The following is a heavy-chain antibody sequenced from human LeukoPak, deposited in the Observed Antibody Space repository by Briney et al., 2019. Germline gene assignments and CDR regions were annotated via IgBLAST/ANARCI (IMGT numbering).Heavy chain of an antibody. CDR2: IYRGDSDT. J-gene: IGHJ4*02. V-gene: IGHV5-51*01. Sequence: GESRKISCKGSGYSFTSYWIGWVRQMPGKGLEWMGIIYRGDSDTRYSPSFQGQVTISADKSISTAYLQWSSLKASDTAMYYCARLRYYDSSGYYPNYFDYWGQGTLVTVSS. CDR1: GYSFTSYW. D-gene: IGHD3-22*01. CDR3: ARLRYYDSSGYYPNYFDY.